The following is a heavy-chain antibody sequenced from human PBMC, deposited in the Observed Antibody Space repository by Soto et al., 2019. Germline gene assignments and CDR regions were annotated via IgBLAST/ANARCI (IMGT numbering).Heavy chain of an antibody. CDR1: GYTFTGYY. V-gene: IGHV1-2*02. CDR3: ASDNADFSSGFYYYYGMDV. J-gene: IGHJ6*02. D-gene: IGHD3-3*01. Sequence: ASVKVSCKASGYTFTGYYMHWVRQAPGQGLEWMGWINPNSGGTNYAQKFQGRVTMTRDTSISTAYMELSRLRSDDTAVYYCASDNADFSSGFYYYYGMDVWGQGTTLSVSS. CDR2: INPNSGGT.